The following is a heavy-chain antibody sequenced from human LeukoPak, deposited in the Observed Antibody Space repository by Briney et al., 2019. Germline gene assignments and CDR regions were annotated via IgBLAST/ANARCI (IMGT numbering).Heavy chain of an antibody. V-gene: IGHV3-53*05. Sequence: GGSLRLSCAASGFTVSSNYMSWVRQAPGKGLEWVSVIYSGGSTYYADSVKGRFTISRDNSKNTLYLQMSSLRSEDTAVYYCARGLVGTYYYDSSGYLPAFQHWGQGTLVTVSS. J-gene: IGHJ1*01. CDR3: ARGLVGTYYYDSSGYLPAFQH. CDR2: IYSGGST. D-gene: IGHD3-22*01. CDR1: GFTVSSNY.